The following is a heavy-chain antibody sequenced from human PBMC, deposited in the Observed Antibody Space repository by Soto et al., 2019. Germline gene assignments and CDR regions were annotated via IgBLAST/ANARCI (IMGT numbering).Heavy chain of an antibody. CDR2: IYYSGST. J-gene: IGHJ5*02. V-gene: IGHV4-31*03. CDR3: AREPYGSGSYYNVGRIGAFDP. D-gene: IGHD3-10*01. Sequence: QVQLQESGPGLVKPSQTLSLTCTVSGGSISSGGYYWSWIRQHPGKGLEWIGYIYYSGSTYYNPSLKSRVTVAVDTCRNQFSLKLSCVTAADTAVYYCAREPYGSGSYYNVGRIGAFDPWGQGTLVTVSS. CDR1: GGSISSGGYY.